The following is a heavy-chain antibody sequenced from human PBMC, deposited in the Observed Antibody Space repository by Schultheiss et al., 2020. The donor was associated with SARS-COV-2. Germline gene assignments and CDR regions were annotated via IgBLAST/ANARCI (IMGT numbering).Heavy chain of an antibody. CDR3: ARMGVFGVEAFDI. CDR2: IDWDDDK. CDR1: GFSLSTSGMR. Sequence: SGPTLVKPTQTLTLTCTFSGFSLSTSGMRVSWIRQPPGKALEWLARIDWDDDKFYSTSLKTRLTISKDTSKNQVVLTMTNMDPVDTATYYCARMGVFGVEAFDIWGQGTMVTVSS. D-gene: IGHD3-10*02. J-gene: IGHJ3*02. V-gene: IGHV2-70*04.